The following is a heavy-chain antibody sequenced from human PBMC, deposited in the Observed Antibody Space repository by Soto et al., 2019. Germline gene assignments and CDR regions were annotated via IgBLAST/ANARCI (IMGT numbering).Heavy chain of an antibody. Sequence: QVQLQQWGAGLLKPSETLSLTCAVYGGSFSGYYWSWIRPPPVKGLEWSGEINHSGSTNYNPSLKSRVSIAVDTSKNQVALKLSSVTAADTAVYYCARLDIVVVVAAGEGDDAFDICGQGTMVTVSS. CDR3: ARLDIVVVVAAGEGDDAFDI. V-gene: IGHV4-34*01. D-gene: IGHD2-15*01. CDR2: INHSGST. CDR1: GGSFSGYY. J-gene: IGHJ3*02.